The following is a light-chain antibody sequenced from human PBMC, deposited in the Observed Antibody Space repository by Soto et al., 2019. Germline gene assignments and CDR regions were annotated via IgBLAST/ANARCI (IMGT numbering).Light chain of an antibody. CDR1: QSVSSN. CDR2: GAS. Sequence: EIVMTQSPATLSVSPGERATLSCRASQSVSSNLAWYQQKPGQAPRLLIYGASTRATGIPARFSGSGSGIEFTLTISSLQYEDFAVYYCQQYNNWPPANTFGQGTKLEIK. CDR3: QQYNNWPPANT. V-gene: IGKV3-15*01. J-gene: IGKJ2*01.